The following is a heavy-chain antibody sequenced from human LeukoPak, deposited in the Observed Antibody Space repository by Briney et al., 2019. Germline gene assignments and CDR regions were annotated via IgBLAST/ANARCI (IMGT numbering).Heavy chain of an antibody. J-gene: IGHJ4*02. CDR3: ARGDHPVDYGDYVPFDY. V-gene: IGHV3-30-3*01. CDR1: GFTFSSYA. CDR2: ISYDGSNK. D-gene: IGHD4-17*01. Sequence: GGSLRLSCAASGFTFSSYAMHWVRQAPGKGLEWVAVISYDGSNKYYADSVKGRFTISRDNSKNTLYLQMNSLRAGDTAVYYCARGDHPVDYGDYVPFDYWGQGTLVTVSS.